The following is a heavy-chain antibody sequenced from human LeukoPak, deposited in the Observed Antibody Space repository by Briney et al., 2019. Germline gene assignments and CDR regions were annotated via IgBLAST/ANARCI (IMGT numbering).Heavy chain of an antibody. J-gene: IGHJ4*02. CDR1: GFTFSSYA. D-gene: IGHD3-10*01. CDR2: ISSNGGST. V-gene: IGHV3-64*01. CDR3: ARSQLLWFGELNYYFDY. Sequence: GGSLRLSCAASGFTFSSYAMHWVRQGPGKGLEYVSAISSNGGSTYYANSVKGRFTISGDNSKNTLYLQMGSLRAEDMAVYYCARSQLLWFGELNYYFDYWGQGTLVTVSS.